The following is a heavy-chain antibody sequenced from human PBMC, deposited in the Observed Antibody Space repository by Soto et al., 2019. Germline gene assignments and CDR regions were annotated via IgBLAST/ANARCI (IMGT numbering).Heavy chain of an antibody. CDR3: ACGVTTFRADY. CDR2: IGAYNGNT. J-gene: IGHJ4*02. V-gene: IGHV1-18*01. D-gene: IGHD4-17*01. Sequence: AAVKVSCKASGYTFTSYGISWVRQAPGQGLEWMGWIGAYNGNTNYAQKLQGRVTMTTDTSKNQFSLKLSSVTAADTAVYYCACGVTTFRADYWGQGTLVTVSS. CDR1: GYTFTSYG.